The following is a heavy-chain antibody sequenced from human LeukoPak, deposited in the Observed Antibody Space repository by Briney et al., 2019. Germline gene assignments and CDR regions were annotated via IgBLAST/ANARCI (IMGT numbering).Heavy chain of an antibody. CDR3: ATSRDGYIPDY. CDR1: GFSVRNNY. V-gene: IGHV3-53*01. CDR2: IYSGSTT. J-gene: IGHJ4*02. D-gene: IGHD5-24*01. Sequence: GVSLRLSCAASGFSVRNNYMAWVRQAPGKGLEWVSVIYSGSTTMYADSVKGRFTISRDNSKNTLYLQLNSLRTEDTAVYFCATSRDGYIPDYWGQGTLVTVSS.